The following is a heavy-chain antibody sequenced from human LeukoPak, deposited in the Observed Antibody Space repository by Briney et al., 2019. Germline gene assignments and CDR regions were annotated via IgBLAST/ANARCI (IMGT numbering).Heavy chain of an antibody. J-gene: IGHJ4*01. V-gene: IGHV3-23*01. CDR2: ISNNGGYT. D-gene: IGHD6-6*01. Sequence: GGSLRLSCAASGFTFSSSAMSWVRQAPGKGLEWVSAISNNGGYTYYADSVQGRFTISRDNSKSTLCLQMNSLRAEDTAVYYCAKQLWHFRERSSSVPYWGHGTPVTVSS. CDR1: GFTFSSSA. CDR3: AKQLWHFRERSSSVPY.